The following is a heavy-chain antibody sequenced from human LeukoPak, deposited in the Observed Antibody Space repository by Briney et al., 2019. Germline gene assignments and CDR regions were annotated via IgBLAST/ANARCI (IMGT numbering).Heavy chain of an antibody. CDR3: ARALMGSYYDSSGYYRLDY. J-gene: IGHJ4*02. V-gene: IGHV1-69*13. Sequence: SVKASCKASGGTFSSYAISWVRQAPGQGLEWMGGIIPIFGTANYAQKFQGRVTITADESTSTAYIELSSLRSEDTAVYYCARALMGSYYDSSGYYRLDYWGQGTLVTVSS. D-gene: IGHD3-22*01. CDR1: GGTFSSYA. CDR2: IIPIFGTA.